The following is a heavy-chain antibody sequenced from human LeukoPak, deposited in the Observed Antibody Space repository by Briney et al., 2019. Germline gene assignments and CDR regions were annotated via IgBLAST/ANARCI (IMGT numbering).Heavy chain of an antibody. V-gene: IGHV1-2*02. CDR3: AREPIYYYDSSGYYYI. Sequence: GASVKVSCKSSGYTFTGYYIHWVRQAPGQGLEWMGWINPNSGGTNYAQKFQGRVTMTRDTSISTAYMELSRLRSDDTAVYYCAREPIYYYDSSGYYYIWGQGTLVTVSS. CDR1: GYTFTGYY. J-gene: IGHJ4*02. CDR2: INPNSGGT. D-gene: IGHD3-22*01.